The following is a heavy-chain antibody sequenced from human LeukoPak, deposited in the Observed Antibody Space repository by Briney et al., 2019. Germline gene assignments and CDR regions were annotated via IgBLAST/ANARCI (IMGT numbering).Heavy chain of an antibody. Sequence: PGGSLRLSCAASGFIFSSYAMSWVRQAPGKGLEWVSSLSGSGGSTYYADSVKGRFTISRDNSKHTVYLQMNSLRTEDTAIYYCARKFVDYWGQGTLVTVSS. V-gene: IGHV3-23*01. CDR2: LSGSGGST. D-gene: IGHD2-21*01. J-gene: IGHJ4*02. CDR3: ARKFVDY. CDR1: GFIFSSYA.